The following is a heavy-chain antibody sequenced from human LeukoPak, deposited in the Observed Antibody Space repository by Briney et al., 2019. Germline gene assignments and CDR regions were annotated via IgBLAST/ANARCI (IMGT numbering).Heavy chain of an antibody. CDR1: GFTFSSYA. D-gene: IGHD3-22*01. V-gene: IGHV4-59*08. CDR3: ARHSKYYYDSSGSYVGYFQH. J-gene: IGHJ1*01. CDR2: IYYSGST. Sequence: GSLRLSCAASGFTFSSYAMSWIRQPPGKGLEWIGYIYYSGSTNYNPSLKSRVTISVDTSKNQFSLKLSSVTAADTAVYYCARHSKYYYDSSGSYVGYFQHWGQGTLVTVSS.